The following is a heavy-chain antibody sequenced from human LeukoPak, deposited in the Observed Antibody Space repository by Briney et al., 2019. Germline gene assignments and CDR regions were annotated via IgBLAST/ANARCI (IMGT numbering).Heavy chain of an antibody. V-gene: IGHV1-18*01. CDR3: ARESYCRGGNCYSGAGDY. Sequence: ASVKVSCKASGYTFSNYGITWVRQAPGQGLEWMGWISAHNGNTKYAQNLQGRVTMTTDTSTSTAYMELRRLTSDDTAVYYCARESYCRGGNCYSGAGDYWGQGTLVSVSS. J-gene: IGHJ4*02. CDR2: ISAHNGNT. CDR1: GYTFSNYG. D-gene: IGHD2-15*01.